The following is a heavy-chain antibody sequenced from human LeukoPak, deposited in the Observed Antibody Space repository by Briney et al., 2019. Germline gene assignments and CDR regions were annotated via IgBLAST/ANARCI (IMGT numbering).Heavy chain of an antibody. CDR3: ARSPAISTVDY. D-gene: IGHD2-2*01. J-gene: IGHJ4*02. CDR2: INQDGSEK. V-gene: IGHV3-7*01. Sequence: GGSLRLSCAASEFTFSNYWMSWVRQAPGKGLEWVANINQDGSEKYYVDSVNGRFTISRDNAKNSLYLQMNSLRAEDTAVYYCARSPAISTVDYWGQGTLVTVSS. CDR1: EFTFSNYW.